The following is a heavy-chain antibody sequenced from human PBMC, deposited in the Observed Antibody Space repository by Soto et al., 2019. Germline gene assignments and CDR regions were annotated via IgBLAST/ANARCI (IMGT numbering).Heavy chain of an antibody. CDR2: IRSKAYGGTT. CDR3: TRDQGTADYYYYYYMDV. D-gene: IGHD6-13*01. J-gene: IGHJ6*03. Sequence: GGSLRLSCTASGFTFGDYAMSWFRQAPGKGLEWVGFIRSKAYGGTTEYAASVKGRFTISRDDSKSIAYLQMNSLKTEDTAVYYCTRDQGTADYYYYYYMDVWGKGTTVTVCS. CDR1: GFTFGDYA. V-gene: IGHV3-49*03.